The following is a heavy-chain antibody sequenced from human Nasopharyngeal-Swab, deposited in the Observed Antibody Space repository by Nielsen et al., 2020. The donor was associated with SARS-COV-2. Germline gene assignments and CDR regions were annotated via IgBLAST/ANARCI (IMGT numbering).Heavy chain of an antibody. CDR2: IYTDGTT. Sequence: SETLSLTYTVSGGSISSGSYYWSWIRQPAGKGLEWIGRIYTDGTTNYISSLKSRVTISLDTSKNQLSLKLSSVTAADTAVYYCASSGSYLGADYWGQGTLVTVSS. J-gene: IGHJ4*02. CDR3: ASSGSYLGADY. CDR1: GGSISSGSYY. V-gene: IGHV4-61*02. D-gene: IGHD1-26*01.